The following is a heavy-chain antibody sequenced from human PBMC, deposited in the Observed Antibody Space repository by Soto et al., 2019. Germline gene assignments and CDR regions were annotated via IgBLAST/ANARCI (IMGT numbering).Heavy chain of an antibody. Sequence: GSLRLSCAASGLSVRNSYMIWVRQTPGKGLEWVSMIYGDGYTSDADSVKGRFTISRDKSKNTLYLQMSSLRVEDTALYFCAKLSVLGTGAPLSWGQGTLVTVSS. CDR3: AKLSVLGTGAPLS. J-gene: IGHJ5*02. CDR1: GLSVRNSY. V-gene: IGHV3-66*04. D-gene: IGHD1-1*01. CDR2: IYGDGYT.